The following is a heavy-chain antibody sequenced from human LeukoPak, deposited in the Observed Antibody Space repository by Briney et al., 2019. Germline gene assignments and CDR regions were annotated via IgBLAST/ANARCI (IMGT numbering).Heavy chain of an antibody. V-gene: IGHV4-61*02. CDR3: ARDDTGIVGAQAN. CDR2: IYTSGST. D-gene: IGHD1-26*01. J-gene: IGHJ4*02. Sequence: SQTLSLTCTVSGGSISSGSYYWSWIRQPAGKGLEWIGRIYTSGSTNYNPSLKSRVTISVDTSKNQFPLKLSSVTAADTAVYYCARDDTGIVGAQANWGQGTLVTVSS. CDR1: GGSISSGSYY.